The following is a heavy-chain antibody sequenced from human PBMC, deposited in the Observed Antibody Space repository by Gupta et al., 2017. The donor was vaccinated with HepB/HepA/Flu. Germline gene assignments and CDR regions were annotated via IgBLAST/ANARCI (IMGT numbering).Heavy chain of an antibody. CDR1: GLTFSSQA. Sequence: EVQLLESGGGLVQPGGSLRLSCEASGLTFSSQARSWVRQAPGKGLDWVSAITASGNTPYYTDSVKGRFTISRDISKKTVYLQRNSLRAGDPALYYGAKANFNTGSGSRIDNWSQETLVTVSS. D-gene: IGHD6-25*01. J-gene: IGHJ4*02. CDR3: AKANFNTGSGSRIDN. V-gene: IGHV3-23*01. CDR2: ITASGNTP.